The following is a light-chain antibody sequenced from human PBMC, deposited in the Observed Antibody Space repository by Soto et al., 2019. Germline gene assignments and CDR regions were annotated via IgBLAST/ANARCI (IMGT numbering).Light chain of an antibody. Sequence: IHMTHSPSTLSASVGDRVTITCRASQSITTWLAWYQQKPGKAPKLLIYDASSLESGVPSRFSGSGSGTEFTLTISSLQPDDFATYYCQQYNSYSTFGQGTKVDIK. CDR3: QQYNSYST. CDR2: DAS. V-gene: IGKV1-5*01. J-gene: IGKJ1*01. CDR1: QSITTW.